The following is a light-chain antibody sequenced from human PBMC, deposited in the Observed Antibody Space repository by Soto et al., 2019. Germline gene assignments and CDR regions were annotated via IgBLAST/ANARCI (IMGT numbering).Light chain of an antibody. J-gene: IGKJ1*01. CDR3: QQYNSYWT. CDR1: QSISSW. Sequence: DIQMTQSPSTLSASVGDRVTITCRASQSISSWLAWYQQKPGKAPKLLIYKASSLESGVPSRCSGSGSGTEFTLTISSRQPDDFATYYCQQYNSYWTFGQGTKVEIK. CDR2: KAS. V-gene: IGKV1-5*03.